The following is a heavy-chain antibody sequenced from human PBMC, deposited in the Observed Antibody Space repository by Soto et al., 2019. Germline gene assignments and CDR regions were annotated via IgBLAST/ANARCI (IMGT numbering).Heavy chain of an antibody. CDR1: GFTFSSYV. D-gene: IGHD3-22*01. CDR3: AKDYYDSSGYYGFDY. J-gene: IGHJ4*02. V-gene: IGHV3-30*18. Sequence: PGGSLRLSCAASGFTFSSYVMHWVRQAPGKGLEWVAVISYDGSNKYYADSVKGRFTISRDNSKNTLYLQMNSLRAEDTAVYYCAKDYYDSSGYYGFDYWGQGTMVTVSS. CDR2: ISYDGSNK.